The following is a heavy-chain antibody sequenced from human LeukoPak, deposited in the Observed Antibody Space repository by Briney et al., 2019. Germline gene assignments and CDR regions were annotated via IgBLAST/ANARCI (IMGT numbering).Heavy chain of an antibody. CDR3: AKEGGLRSSWSFDF. Sequence: GGSLRLSCAASGSGFIFSNYGMRWVRQAPGKGLEWVSGISGSGGSTYYADSAKGRFTISRDNSKNTLYLQMNSLRVEDTAVYYCAKEGGLRSSWSFDFWGQGILVIVSS. V-gene: IGHV3-23*01. CDR2: ISGSGGST. D-gene: IGHD6-13*01. J-gene: IGHJ4*02. CDR1: GSGFIFSNYG.